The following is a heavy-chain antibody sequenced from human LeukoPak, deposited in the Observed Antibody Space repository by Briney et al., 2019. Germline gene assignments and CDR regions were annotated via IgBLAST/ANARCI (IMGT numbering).Heavy chain of an antibody. CDR1: GYEFSSYG. J-gene: IGHJ3*02. V-gene: IGHV1-18*01. Sequence: GASVKVSCKASGYEFSSYGISWVRQAPGQGLEWMGWISAYNGKTKYAEKFQGRLTMTTETSASIAYMELRSLTSGDTAVYYCAKDSPRDDYVRGSYRYSRRGLVIWGQGTLVTASS. D-gene: IGHD3-16*02. CDR3: AKDSPRDDYVRGSYRYSRRGLVI. CDR2: ISAYNGKT.